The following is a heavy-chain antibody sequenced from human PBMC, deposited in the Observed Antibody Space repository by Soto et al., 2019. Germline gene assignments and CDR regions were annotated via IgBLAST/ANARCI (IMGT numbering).Heavy chain of an antibody. CDR3: ARDIYSSSWEMSYYYYYGMDV. CDR2: IIPIFGTA. Sequence: QVQLVQSGAEVKKLGSSVKVSCKASGGTFSSYAISWVRQAPGQGLEWMGGIIPIFGTANYAQKFQGRVTITADESTSTAYRELSSLRSEDTAVYYCARDIYSSSWEMSYYYYYGMDVWGQGTTVTVSS. CDR1: GGTFSSYA. J-gene: IGHJ6*02. V-gene: IGHV1-69*12. D-gene: IGHD6-13*01.